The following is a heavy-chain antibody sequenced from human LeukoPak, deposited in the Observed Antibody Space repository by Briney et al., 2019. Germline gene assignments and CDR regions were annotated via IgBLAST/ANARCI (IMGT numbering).Heavy chain of an antibody. Sequence: PGGSLRLSCAASGFTFSSYGMHWVRQAPGKGLEWVAFIRYDGSNKYYADSVKGRFTISRDNSKNTLYLQMNSLRAEDTAVYYCAKATYYDFWSGYSFDYWGQGTLVTVSS. CDR1: GFTFSSYG. CDR3: AKATYYDFWSGYSFDY. V-gene: IGHV3-30*02. J-gene: IGHJ4*02. D-gene: IGHD3-3*01. CDR2: IRYDGSNK.